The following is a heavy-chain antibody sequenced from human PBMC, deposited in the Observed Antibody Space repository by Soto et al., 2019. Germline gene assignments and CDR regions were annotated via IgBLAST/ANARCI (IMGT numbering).Heavy chain of an antibody. V-gene: IGHV3-23*01. CDR3: AKRGGYDYVWKSYRPDY. Sequence: GGSLRLSCAASGFTFRSYPMSWVRQAQRKDLEWVSAISGSGGSTYYADSVKGRFTISRDKSKNTLYLQMDRLRVEDTAVYYCAKRGGYDYVWKSYRPDYWGQGSLVTGSS. D-gene: IGHD3-16*02. CDR2: ISGSGGST. J-gene: IGHJ4*02. CDR1: GFTFRSYP.